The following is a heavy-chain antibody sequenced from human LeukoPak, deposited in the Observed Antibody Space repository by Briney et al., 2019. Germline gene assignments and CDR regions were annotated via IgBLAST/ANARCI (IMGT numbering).Heavy chain of an antibody. J-gene: IGHJ4*02. CDR1: GYTFTGYY. V-gene: IGHV1-2*02. Sequence: RASVTVSCKASGYTFTGYYMHWVRQAPGQGLEWMGWIKPNSGGTNYAQKLQGRVTMTTDTSTSTAYMELRSLRSDDTAVYYCAREGRKRLQLVDYWGQGTLVTVSS. CDR3: AREGRKRLQLVDY. CDR2: IKPNSGGT. D-gene: IGHD4-11*01.